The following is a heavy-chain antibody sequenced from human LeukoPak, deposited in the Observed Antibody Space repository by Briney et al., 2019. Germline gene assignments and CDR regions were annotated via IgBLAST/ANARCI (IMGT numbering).Heavy chain of an antibody. D-gene: IGHD5-18*01. CDR2: INSDGSST. CDR1: GFTFSSYW. Sequence: GGSLRLSCAASGFTFSSYWMHWVRQAPGEGLVWVSRINSDGSSTSYADSVKGRFTISRDNAKNTLYLQMNSLRAEDTAVYYCARLDTAMANPSDYWGQGTLVTVSS. V-gene: IGHV3-74*01. CDR3: ARLDTAMANPSDY. J-gene: IGHJ4*02.